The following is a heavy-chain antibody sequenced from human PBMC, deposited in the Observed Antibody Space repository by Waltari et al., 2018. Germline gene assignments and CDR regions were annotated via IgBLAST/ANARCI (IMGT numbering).Heavy chain of an antibody. Sequence: EVQMVQSGAEVKKPGESLKISCKGSGYSFATYWIGWVRQMPGNGLEWVALINAADADTTYSPSCQGHITVSVDKSINTAYLQWTSLEVSDTAMYYCARREAVTGGPMDVWGQGTTVTVSS. CDR2: INAADADT. CDR1: GYSFATYW. V-gene: IGHV5-51*01. D-gene: IGHD6-19*01. J-gene: IGHJ6*02. CDR3: ARREAVTGGPMDV.